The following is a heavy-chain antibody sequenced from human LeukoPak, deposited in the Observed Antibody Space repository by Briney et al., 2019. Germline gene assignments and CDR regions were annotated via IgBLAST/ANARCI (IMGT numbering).Heavy chain of an antibody. D-gene: IGHD7-27*01. CDR3: TRGHWGLQS. V-gene: IGHV4-59*02. CDR1: GASVTDYY. CDR2: IHHSGNT. Sequence: SETLSLTCTVSGASVTDYYWSWIRQSPGKGLEWISYIHHSGNTDYNPSLRSRVTTSLDTSKNQFSLNLISVTAADTAVYYCTRGHWGLQSWSQGTLVTVSS. J-gene: IGHJ5*02.